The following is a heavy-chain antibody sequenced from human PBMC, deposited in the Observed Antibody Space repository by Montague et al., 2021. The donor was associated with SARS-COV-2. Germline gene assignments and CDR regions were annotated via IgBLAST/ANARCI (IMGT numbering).Heavy chain of an antibody. J-gene: IGHJ4*02. CDR3: ARVTDSGTYWSGDY. CDR1: GASISSTSYD. D-gene: IGHD1-26*01. Sequence: SETLSLTCTVSGASISSTSYDWGWVRQPPGKGLEWIGSMYHSGSAYYDSSLKSRVTISIDTSKNQFSLKLRSVTAADTAVYYCARVTDSGTYWSGDYWGQGTLVTVSS. V-gene: IGHV4-39*07. CDR2: MYHSGSA.